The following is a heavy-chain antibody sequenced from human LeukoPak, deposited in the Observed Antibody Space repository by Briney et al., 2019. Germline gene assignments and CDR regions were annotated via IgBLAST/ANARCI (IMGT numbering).Heavy chain of an antibody. J-gene: IGHJ5*02. CDR1: GFTFSSYS. CDR3: AGAKAMVRGNWFDP. CDR2: ISSSSSYI. V-gene: IGHV3-21*01. Sequence: GGSLRLSCAASGFTFSSYSMNWVRQAPGKGLEWVSSISSSSSYIYYADSVKGRFTISRDDAKNSLYLQMNSLRADDTAVYYCAGAKAMVRGNWFDPWGQGTLVTVSS. D-gene: IGHD5-18*01.